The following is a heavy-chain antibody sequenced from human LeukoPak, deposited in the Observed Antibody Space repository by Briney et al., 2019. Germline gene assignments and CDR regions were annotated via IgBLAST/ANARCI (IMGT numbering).Heavy chain of an antibody. V-gene: IGHV3-21*06. CDR1: GFTFGRFT. CDR3: ARGPYSSSTGWFDT. CDR2: IFGSSSVV. Sequence: GGSLRLSCAASGFTFGRFTMHWVRQAPGKGLEWVSSIFGSSSVVHYPLSLKGRFTVSRDNTQNSLYLRMHSLTAEDTAVYYCARGPYSSSTGWFDTWGQGALVTVSS. D-gene: IGHD6-6*01. J-gene: IGHJ5*02.